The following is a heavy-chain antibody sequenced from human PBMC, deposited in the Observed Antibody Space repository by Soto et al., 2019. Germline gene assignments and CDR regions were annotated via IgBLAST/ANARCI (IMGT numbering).Heavy chain of an antibody. CDR2: IYHSGAT. D-gene: IGHD2-15*01. V-gene: IGHV4-4*02. Sequence: QVQLQESGPGLVKPSGTLSLTCAVSGASISSTNWWSWVRQAPVEGPEWIGEIYHSGATNYNPSLKSRVIISMDTSKNQLSLRLDSVTAADTAVYFCARHIAVHTTRGFDYWGQGTLVTVSS. J-gene: IGHJ4*02. CDR3: ARHIAVHTTRGFDY. CDR1: GASISSTNW.